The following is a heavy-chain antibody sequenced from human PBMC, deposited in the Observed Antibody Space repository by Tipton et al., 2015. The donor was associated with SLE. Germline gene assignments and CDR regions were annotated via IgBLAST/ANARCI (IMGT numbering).Heavy chain of an antibody. V-gene: IGHV4-39*07. Sequence: TLSLTCTVSGGSISSSSYYWGWIRQPPGKGLEWIGSIYYSGSTYYNPSLKSRVTISVDTSTNQFSLKLSSVTAADTAVYYCARDLSYYYDSSGLDAFDIWGQGTMVTVSS. CDR1: GGSISSSSYY. CDR2: IYYSGST. CDR3: ARDLSYYYDSSGLDAFDI. D-gene: IGHD3-22*01. J-gene: IGHJ3*02.